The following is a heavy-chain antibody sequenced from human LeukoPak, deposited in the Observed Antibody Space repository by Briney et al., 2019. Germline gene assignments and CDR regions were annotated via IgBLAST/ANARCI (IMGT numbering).Heavy chain of an antibody. J-gene: IGHJ4*02. V-gene: IGHV4-34*01. D-gene: IGHD3/OR15-3a*01. Sequence: PSETLSLTCAVSVGSFCGYHWNWLRQAPGKGLEWIGEINDRGITNYNPSLQSRLTISIDTSKKQFSLKLRSVTAADTAVYYCARDWTGTNPGYFDYWGQGTLVTVSS. CDR2: INDRGIT. CDR3: ARDWTGTNPGYFDY. CDR1: VGSFCGYH.